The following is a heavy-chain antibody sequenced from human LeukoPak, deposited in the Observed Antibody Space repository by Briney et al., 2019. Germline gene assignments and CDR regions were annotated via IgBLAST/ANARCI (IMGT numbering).Heavy chain of an antibody. CDR2: IYYSGST. J-gene: IGHJ6*02. Sequence: SETLSLTCTVSGGSISSYYWSWIRQPPGKGLEWIWYIYYSGSTNYNPSLKSRVTISVDTSKNQFSLKLSSVTAADTAVYYCARLRYYYDGSYYGMDVWGQGTTVTVSS. D-gene: IGHD3-22*01. V-gene: IGHV4-59*08. CDR1: GGSISSYY. CDR3: ARLRYYYDGSYYGMDV.